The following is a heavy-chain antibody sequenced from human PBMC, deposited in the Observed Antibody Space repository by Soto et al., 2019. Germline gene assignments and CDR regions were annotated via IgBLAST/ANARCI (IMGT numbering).Heavy chain of an antibody. J-gene: IGHJ6*02. CDR1: GFSFDDYA. V-gene: IGHV3-9*01. CDR3: EESTGGAANGMGV. D-gene: IGHD2-8*02. CDR2: ISWNSGTI. Sequence: EVQVVESGGGLVQPGRSLRLSCAASGFSFDDYAMHWVRQAPGKGLEWVSGISWNSGTIGYADSVKGRFTISRDNAKNSLYLQMNSLRAEDTALYYCEESTGGAANGMGVWGQGTTVTVSS.